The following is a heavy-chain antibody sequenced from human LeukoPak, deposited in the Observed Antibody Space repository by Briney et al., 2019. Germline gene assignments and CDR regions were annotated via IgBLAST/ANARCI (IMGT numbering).Heavy chain of an antibody. D-gene: IGHD3-9*01. V-gene: IGHV3-20*04. CDR3: ARDILTGYSKSPFDY. Sequence: GGSLRLSCAASGFTFDDYGMSWVRQAPGKGLEWVSGINWNGGSTGYADSVKGRFTISRDNAKNSLYLQMNSLRAEDTALYYCARDILTGYSKSPFDYWGQGTLVTVSS. CDR1: GFTFDDYG. CDR2: INWNGGST. J-gene: IGHJ4*02.